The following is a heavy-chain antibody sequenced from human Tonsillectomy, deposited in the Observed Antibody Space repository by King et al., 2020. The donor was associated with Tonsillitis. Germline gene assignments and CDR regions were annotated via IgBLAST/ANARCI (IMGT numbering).Heavy chain of an antibody. V-gene: IGHV1-8*01. CDR3: ARSSTYSGYEH. CDR1: GYTFTSYD. Sequence: QLVQSGAEVKKHGAPVKVSCKASGYTFTSYDINWVRQAPGQGLEWMGWMNPNSGNTGYAHKFQGRVTMTRNTSISTAYMELSSLRSEDTAVYYCARSSTYSGYEHWGQGTLGTVSS. J-gene: IGHJ4*02. D-gene: IGHD5-12*01. CDR2: MNPNSGNT.